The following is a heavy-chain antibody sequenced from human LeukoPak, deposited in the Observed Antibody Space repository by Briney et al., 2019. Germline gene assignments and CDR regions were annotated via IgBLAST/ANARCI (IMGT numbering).Heavy chain of an antibody. Sequence: GGSLRLSCAASGFTFSTYGMHWVRQAPGKGWEGVAVIWYDGSNKYHADSMRGRFAISRDNPENTLYLQQNTVRGEATPVSAWAKGDSGSYGALDIWGQGTMVTVSS. CDR1: GFTFSTYG. CDR2: IWYDGSNK. D-gene: IGHD1-26*01. J-gene: IGHJ3*02. V-gene: IGHV3-33*03. CDR3: AKGDSGSYGALDI.